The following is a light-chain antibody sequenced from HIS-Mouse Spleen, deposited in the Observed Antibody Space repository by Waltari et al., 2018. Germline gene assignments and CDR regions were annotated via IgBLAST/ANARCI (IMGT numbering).Light chain of an antibody. CDR2: EVS. J-gene: IGLJ3*02. CDR3: SSYTSSSTWV. CDR1: SRDVGGYHY. Sequence: QSALTQPASVSGSPGQSITISCHGTSRDVGGYHYVSWYQQHPGKAPQLLIYEVSNRPSGVSNRFSGSKSGNTASLTISGLQAEDEADYYCSSYTSSSTWVFGGGTKLTVL. V-gene: IGLV2-14*01.